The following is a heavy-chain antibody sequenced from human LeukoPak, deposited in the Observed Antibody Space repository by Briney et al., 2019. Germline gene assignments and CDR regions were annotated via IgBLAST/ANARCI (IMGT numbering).Heavy chain of an antibody. Sequence: SETLSLTCTVSGGSISSSTYYWSWIRQPPGKGLEWIGYIYHSGSTYYNPSLKSRVTISVDTSKNQFSLKLSSVTAADTAVYYCARVKDDTSFDYWGQGTLVTVSS. V-gene: IGHV4-30-2*01. CDR3: ARVKDDTSFDY. CDR1: GGSISSSTYY. D-gene: IGHD5-24*01. J-gene: IGHJ4*02. CDR2: IYHSGST.